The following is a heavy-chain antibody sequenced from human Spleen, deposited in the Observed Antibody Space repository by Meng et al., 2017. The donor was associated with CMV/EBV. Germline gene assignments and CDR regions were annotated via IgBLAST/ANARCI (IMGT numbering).Heavy chain of an antibody. CDR2: ISSSTSYI. CDR1: GFTFSSYN. V-gene: IGHV3-21*01. CDR3: AKMDRYDFWMDV. Sequence: GESLKISCVVSGFTFSSYNMNWVRQAPGKGLEWVSYISSSTSYIYYADSVKGRFTISRDNAKNSLYLQMHSLRAEDTAVYYCAKMDRYDFWMDVWGQGTTVTVSS. J-gene: IGHJ6*02. D-gene: IGHD3-3*01.